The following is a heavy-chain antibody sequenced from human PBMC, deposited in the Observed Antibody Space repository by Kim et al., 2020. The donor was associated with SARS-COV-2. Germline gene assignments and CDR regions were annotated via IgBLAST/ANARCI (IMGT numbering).Heavy chain of an antibody. D-gene: IGHD1-7*01. J-gene: IGHJ4*02. Sequence: YPFTGYYMHWVRQAPGQGLEWMGRINPNSGGTNYAQKFQGRVTMTRDTSISTAYMELSRLRSDDTAVYYCARATETGWNYMFFDYWGQGTLAT. CDR2: INPNSGGT. CDR1: YPFTGYY. V-gene: IGHV1-2*06. CDR3: ARATETGWNYMFFDY.